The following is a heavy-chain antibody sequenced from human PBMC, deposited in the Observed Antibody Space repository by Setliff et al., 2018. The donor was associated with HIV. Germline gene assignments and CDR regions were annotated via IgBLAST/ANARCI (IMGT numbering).Heavy chain of an antibody. CDR2: IYYSGST. CDR1: GGSISTSNW. D-gene: IGHD3-9*01. Sequence: KSSETLSLTCTVSGGSISTSNWWGWIRQTPGKGLEWIGYIYYSGSTNYNPSLKSRVTMSLDTSKNQFSLKLSSVTAADTAVYYCAKTIGRYFDIFDNWGQGTLVTVSS. CDR3: AKTIGRYFDIFDN. J-gene: IGHJ4*02. V-gene: IGHV4-28*01.